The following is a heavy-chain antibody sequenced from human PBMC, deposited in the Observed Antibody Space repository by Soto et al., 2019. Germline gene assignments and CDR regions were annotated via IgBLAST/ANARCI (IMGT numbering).Heavy chain of an antibody. Sequence: QVQLVQSGAELKKPGSSVNVSCAASGGTFKTYTINWVRQAPGQGLGWIGQIIPMYDSANYAQRFQGRVTISANKSTNIGYMELSGLRSEDTALYYCATWRTYSGSYCFDYWGQGTLVSVSS. CDR3: ATWRTYSGSYCFDY. V-gene: IGHV1-69*06. D-gene: IGHD1-26*01. J-gene: IGHJ4*02. CDR2: IIPMYDSA. CDR1: GGTFKTYT.